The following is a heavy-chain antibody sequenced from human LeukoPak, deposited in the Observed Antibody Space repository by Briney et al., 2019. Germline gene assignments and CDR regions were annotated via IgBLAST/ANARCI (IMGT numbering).Heavy chain of an antibody. J-gene: IGHJ5*02. CDR2: INPNIGGT. V-gene: IGHV1-2*02. D-gene: IGHD3-3*01. CDR3: ARGGEYYDFRSGYYTWFDP. Sequence: ASVRVSCKASGYTFTVYYIHWVRQAPGQGLEWMGWINPNIGGTSFAQKFHGRVTMTRDTSITTAYMELTRLRSDDTAVYYCARGGEYYDFRSGYYTWFDPWGQGTLVIVSS. CDR1: GYTFTVYY.